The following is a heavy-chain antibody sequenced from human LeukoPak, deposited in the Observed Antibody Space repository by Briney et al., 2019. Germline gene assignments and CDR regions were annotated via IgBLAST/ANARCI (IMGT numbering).Heavy chain of an antibody. CDR3: ARTPPALHSSGSPFDY. CDR2: IIPIFGTA. Sequence: GASVKVSCKASGGTFSSYAISWVRQAPGQGLEWMGGIIPIFGTANYAQKFQGRVTITADKSTSTAYMELSSLRSEDTAVYYCARTPPALHSSGSPFDYWGQGTLVTVSS. J-gene: IGHJ4*02. V-gene: IGHV1-69*06. CDR1: GGTFSSYA. D-gene: IGHD3-22*01.